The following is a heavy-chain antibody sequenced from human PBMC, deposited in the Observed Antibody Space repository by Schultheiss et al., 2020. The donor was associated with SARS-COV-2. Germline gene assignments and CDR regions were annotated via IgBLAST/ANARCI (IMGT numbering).Heavy chain of an antibody. CDR1: GGSISSSSYY. D-gene: IGHD6-13*01. V-gene: IGHV4-39*07. CDR2: IYHSGST. Sequence: SETLSLTCTVSGGSISSSSYYWGWIRQPPGKGLEWIGSIYHSGSTYYNPSLKSRVTISVDTSKNQFSLKLSSVTAADTAVYYCARRIAAAENFDYWGQGTLVTVSS. CDR3: ARRIAAAENFDY. J-gene: IGHJ4*02.